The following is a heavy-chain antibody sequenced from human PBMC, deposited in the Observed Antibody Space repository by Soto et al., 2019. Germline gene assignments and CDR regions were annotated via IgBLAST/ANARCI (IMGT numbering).Heavy chain of an antibody. V-gene: IGHV4-39*07. CDR3: TRALLKSLDY. J-gene: IGHJ4*02. CDR2: IHYSGTT. D-gene: IGHD3-9*01. CDR1: GGSISSSSYY. Sequence: SETLSLTCTVSGGSISSSSYYWGWIRQPPGKGLEWIGEIHYSGTTNYNPSLMSRVTISLDKSKNQFSLNLHSVTAADTAMYYCTRALLKSLDYWGQGTLVTVSS.